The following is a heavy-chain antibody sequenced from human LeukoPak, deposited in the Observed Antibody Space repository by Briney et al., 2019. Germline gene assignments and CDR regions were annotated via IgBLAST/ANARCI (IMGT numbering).Heavy chain of an antibody. CDR3: AILGYCSSASRYAIPI. Sequence: PSETLSLTCAVYGGSFSSYYWTWVRQPPGKGLEWIGEITHRGTTHYNPSLKSRVTISVDTQFALKLTSVTAADTAVYYCAILGYCSSASRYAIPIWGQGSLVTVSS. D-gene: IGHD2-2*01. CDR2: ITHRGTT. CDR1: GGSFSSYY. J-gene: IGHJ4*02. V-gene: IGHV4-34*01.